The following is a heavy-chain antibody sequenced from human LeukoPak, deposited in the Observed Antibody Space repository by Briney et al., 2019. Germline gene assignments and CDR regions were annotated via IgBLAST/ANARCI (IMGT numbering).Heavy chain of an antibody. J-gene: IGHJ4*02. Sequence: GGSLRLSCAASGFTFSSYSMNWVRQAPGKGLEWVSSISSSSSYIYYADSVKGRFTISRDNAKNSLYPQMNSLRAEDTAVYYCARQSGYDPAGPPFFDYRGQGTLVTVSS. V-gene: IGHV3-21*01. D-gene: IGHD5-12*01. CDR1: GFTFSSYS. CDR2: ISSSSSYI. CDR3: ARQSGYDPAGPPFFDY.